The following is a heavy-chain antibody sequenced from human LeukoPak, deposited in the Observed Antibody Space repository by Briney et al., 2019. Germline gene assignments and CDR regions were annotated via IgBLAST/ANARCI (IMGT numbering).Heavy chain of an antibody. J-gene: IGHJ4*02. CDR3: ARRDSGSYVDY. D-gene: IGHD1-26*01. Sequence: AASVKVSCKASGGTFSSYAISWMRQAPGQGLEWMGGIIPIFGTANYAQKFQGRVTITADESTSTAYMELSSLRSEDTAVYYCARRDSGSYVDYWGQGTLVTVSS. CDR1: GGTFSSYA. CDR2: IIPIFGTA. V-gene: IGHV1-69*13.